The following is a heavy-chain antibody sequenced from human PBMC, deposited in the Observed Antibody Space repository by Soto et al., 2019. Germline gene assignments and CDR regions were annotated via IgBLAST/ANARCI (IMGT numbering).Heavy chain of an antibody. CDR3: ARDIYCSGGSCYGDYYYYYGMDV. CDR1: GYTFTSYG. Sequence: ASVKVSCKASGYTFTSYGISWLRQAPGQGLEWMGWISAYNGNTNYAQKLQGRVTMTTDTSTSTAYMELRSLRSDDTAVYYCARDIYCSGGSCYGDYYYYYGMDVWGQGTTVTVSS. CDR2: ISAYNGNT. J-gene: IGHJ6*02. D-gene: IGHD2-15*01. V-gene: IGHV1-18*01.